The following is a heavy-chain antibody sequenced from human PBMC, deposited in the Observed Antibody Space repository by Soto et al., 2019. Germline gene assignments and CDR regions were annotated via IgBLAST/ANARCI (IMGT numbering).Heavy chain of an antibody. CDR2: IRNKPNGHTT. CDR1: GFTFSGHY. J-gene: IGHJ4*02. V-gene: IGHV3-72*01. Sequence: EVQLVESGGGLVQPGGSLRLSCAGSGFTFSGHYMDWVRQAPGKGLEWLGRIRNKPNGHTTEYAASVKGRFTISRDDSKNLVYLQMNSLKSEDTAVYYCSTTVITAPLFEYWGQGTLVTVSS. CDR3: STTVITAPLFEY. D-gene: IGHD2-21*02.